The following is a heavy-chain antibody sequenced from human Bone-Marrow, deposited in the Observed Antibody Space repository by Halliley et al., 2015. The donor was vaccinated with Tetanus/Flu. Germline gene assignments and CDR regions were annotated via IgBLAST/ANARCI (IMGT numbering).Heavy chain of an antibody. D-gene: IGHD2-15*01. CDR2: ISYDGREK. V-gene: IGHV3-30*18. J-gene: IGHJ4*02. CDR3: AKNPNDSVVSDFDY. Sequence: QMQLVQSGGGEVQPGRSLRLSCATSGFTFSHYAIHWVRQAPGKGLEWLAVISYDGREKYYADSVEGRFTLSRDNSKNTAYLHMDRLRAEDTAMYYCAKNPNDSVVSDFDYWGQGTLVSVSS. CDR1: GFTFSHYA.